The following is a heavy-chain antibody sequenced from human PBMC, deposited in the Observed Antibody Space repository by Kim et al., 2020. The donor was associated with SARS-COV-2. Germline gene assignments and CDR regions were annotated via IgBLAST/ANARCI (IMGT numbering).Heavy chain of an antibody. V-gene: IGHV4-34*01. Sequence: SETLSLTCAVYVGSFSGYYWCWIRQPPGKGLEWIGEINHSGSTHYNPSLKSRVTVSADTSKNQFYLRLSSVTAADTAVYYCARNRGKDYWGQGTLVTVSS. CDR3: ARNRGKDY. D-gene: IGHD3-16*01. CDR2: INHSGST. J-gene: IGHJ4*02. CDR1: VGSFSGYY.